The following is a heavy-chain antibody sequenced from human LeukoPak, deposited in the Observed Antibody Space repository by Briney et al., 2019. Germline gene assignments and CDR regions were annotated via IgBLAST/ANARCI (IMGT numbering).Heavy chain of an antibody. J-gene: IGHJ4*02. CDR3: ARVYPYYDSSGYFDY. D-gene: IGHD3-22*01. CDR1: GYTFTSYY. CDR2: INPNSSGT. V-gene: IGHV1-2*02. Sequence: GASVKVSCRASGYTFTSYYMHWVRQAPGQGLEWMGWINPNSSGTNYAQKFQGRVTMTRDTSISTAYMELSRLRSDDTAVYYCARVYPYYDSSGYFDYWGKGTLVTVSS.